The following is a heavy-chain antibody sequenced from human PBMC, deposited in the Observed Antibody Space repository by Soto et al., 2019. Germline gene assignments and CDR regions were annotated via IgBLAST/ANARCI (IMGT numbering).Heavy chain of an antibody. CDR2: IVIGSGNT. V-gene: IGHV1-58*01. J-gene: IGHJ4*02. D-gene: IGHD1-1*01. CDR3: AAVPGYFDC. Sequence: SVKVSCKDSGFSFTSSSVQWVRQARGQRLEWIGWIVIGSGNTNYAQRFQERVTFTRDMSTSTAYMELSSLRSEDTAMYYCAAVPGYFDCWGQGTLVTVSS. CDR1: GFSFTSSS.